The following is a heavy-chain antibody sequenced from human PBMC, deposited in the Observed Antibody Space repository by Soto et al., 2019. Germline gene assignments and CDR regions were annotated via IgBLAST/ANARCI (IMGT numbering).Heavy chain of an antibody. CDR1: GGTFSSYA. V-gene: IGHV1-69*01. Sequence: QVQLVQSGAEVKKPGSSVKVSCKASGGTFSSYAISWVRQAPGQGLEWMGGIIPIFGTANYAQKFQGRVTITADESTSTAYMELSSLISEDTAVYYCARAGGSYCRDCDYYYGMDVWGQGTTVTVSS. J-gene: IGHJ6*02. CDR3: ARAGGSYCRDCDYYYGMDV. CDR2: IIPIFGTA. D-gene: IGHD1-26*01.